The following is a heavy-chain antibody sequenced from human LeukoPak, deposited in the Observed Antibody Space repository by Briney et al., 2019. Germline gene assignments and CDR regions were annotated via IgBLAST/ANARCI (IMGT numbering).Heavy chain of an antibody. CDR1: GFTFSSYW. CDR3: AKTLSGYSYGLGMDV. D-gene: IGHD5-18*01. Sequence: GGSLRLSCAASGFTFSSYWMSWVRQAPGKGLEWVANIKQDGSEKYYVDSVKGRFTISRDNAKNSLYLQMNSLRAEDTAVYYCAKTLSGYSYGLGMDVWGQGTTVTVSS. J-gene: IGHJ6*02. CDR2: IKQDGSEK. V-gene: IGHV3-7*03.